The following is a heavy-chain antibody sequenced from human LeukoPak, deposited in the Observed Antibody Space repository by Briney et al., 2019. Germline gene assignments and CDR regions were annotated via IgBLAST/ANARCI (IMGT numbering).Heavy chain of an antibody. J-gene: IGHJ4*02. V-gene: IGHV4-39*01. CDR1: GGSVSSSSYY. CDR3: ATLESGRYSEIGN. Sequence: SETLSLTCTVSGGSVSSSSYYWGWIRQAPGKGLECIGTIYYAGDTYYSPSLKSRVTISVDTSKNQFSLKLRSVTAADTAVYFCATLESGRYSEIGNWGQGTLVIVSS. D-gene: IGHD1-26*01. CDR2: IYYAGDT.